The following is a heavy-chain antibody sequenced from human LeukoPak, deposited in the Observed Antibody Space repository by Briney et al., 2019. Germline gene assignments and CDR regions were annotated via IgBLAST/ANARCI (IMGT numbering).Heavy chain of an antibody. Sequence: ASVTVSCKASGYTFTGYYMHWVRQAPGQGLEWMGWINPNSGGTNYAQKFQGRVTMTRDTSISTAYMELSRLRSDDTAVYYCARREYSSSWFFDYWGQGTLVTVSS. CDR2: INPNSGGT. D-gene: IGHD6-13*01. CDR3: ARREYSSSWFFDY. CDR1: GYTFTGYY. V-gene: IGHV1-2*02. J-gene: IGHJ4*02.